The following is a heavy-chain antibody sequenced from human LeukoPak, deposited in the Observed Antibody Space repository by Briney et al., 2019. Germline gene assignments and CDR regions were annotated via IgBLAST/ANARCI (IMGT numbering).Heavy chain of an antibody. J-gene: IGHJ3*02. D-gene: IGHD5-24*01. CDR2: ISGDGGST. CDR3: AHLEMATIPDYDAFDI. V-gene: IGHV3-43*02. Sequence: GGSLRLSCAASGFTFDDYAMHWVRQAPGKGLEWVSLISGDGGSTYYADSVKGRFTISRDNSKSSLYLQMNSLRAEDTAVYYCAHLEMATIPDYDAFDIWGQGTMVTVSS. CDR1: GFTFDDYA.